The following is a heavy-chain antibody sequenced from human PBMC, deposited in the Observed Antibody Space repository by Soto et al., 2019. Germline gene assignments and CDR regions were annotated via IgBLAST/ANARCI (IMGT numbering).Heavy chain of an antibody. V-gene: IGHV3-33*01. Sequence: QVQLAESEGGVVQPGRSLRLSCAASGFNFSSYVMHWVRQAPGKGLEWVAVIWYDGGNKYYADSVKGRFTISRDNSKNTLYLQMNSLRAEDTAVYYCARDGQWLPRDGLRSSYYFDYWGQGTLVTVSS. CDR2: IWYDGGNK. J-gene: IGHJ4*02. CDR3: ARDGQWLPRDGLRSSYYFDY. CDR1: GFNFSSYV. D-gene: IGHD6-19*01.